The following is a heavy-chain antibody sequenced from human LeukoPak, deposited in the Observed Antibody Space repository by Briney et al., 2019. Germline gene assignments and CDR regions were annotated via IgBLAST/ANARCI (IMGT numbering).Heavy chain of an antibody. Sequence: ASVKVSCKASGYTFTNYGISWVRQAPGQGLEWMGWVSAYNGDTNYAQKLQGRVTMTTDTSTSTAYMELRSLTSDDTAVYYCARVGAYCTSTSCLDYWGQGTLVTVSS. D-gene: IGHD2-2*01. J-gene: IGHJ4*02. CDR2: VSAYNGDT. CDR3: ARVGAYCTSTSCLDY. V-gene: IGHV1-18*01. CDR1: GYTFTNYG.